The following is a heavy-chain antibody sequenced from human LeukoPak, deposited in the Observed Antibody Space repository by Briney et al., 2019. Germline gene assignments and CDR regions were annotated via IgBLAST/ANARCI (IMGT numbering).Heavy chain of an antibody. V-gene: IGHV3-23*01. J-gene: IGHJ4*02. CDR1: GFTFSSYA. D-gene: IGHD6-19*01. CDR3: ARPLVTTVAGTYYFDY. CDR2: FSTSRAGT. Sequence: GGSLRLSCAASGFTFSSYAMSWVRQAPGKGLEWVSTFSTSRAGTYYADSVKGRFIISRDDSKNTVYLHMHSLRTEDTAVYYCARPLVTTVAGTYYFDYWGQGTLVTVSS.